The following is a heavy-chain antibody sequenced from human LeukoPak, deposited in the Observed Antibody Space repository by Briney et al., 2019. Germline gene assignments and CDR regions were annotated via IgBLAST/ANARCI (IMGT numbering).Heavy chain of an antibody. CDR2: IYSSGST. J-gene: IGHJ4*02. CDR1: GGSISSSNW. CDR3: ASRSGYSYGDFDY. D-gene: IGHD5-18*01. Sequence: SETLSLTCAVSGGSISSSNWWSWVRQPPGKGLEWIGIIYSSGSTYPNPSLKSRVTISLDTSKSQLSLKVSSVTAADTAVYYCASRSGYSYGDFDYWGQGTLVTVSS. V-gene: IGHV4-4*02.